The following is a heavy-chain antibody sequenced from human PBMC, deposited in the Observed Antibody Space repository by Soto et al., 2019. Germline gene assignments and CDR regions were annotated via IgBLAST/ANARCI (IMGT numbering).Heavy chain of an antibody. CDR2: IVVGSGNT. CDR3: AGRYCSGGSCYNYYGMDV. Sequence: SVKVSCKSSGLTFSSSSVQWVRQARGQRLEWIGWIVVGSGNTNYAQKFQERVTITRDMSTSTAYMELSSLRSEDTAVYYCAGRYCSGGSCYNYYGMDVWGQGTTVTVS. CDR1: GLTFSSSS. V-gene: IGHV1-58*01. J-gene: IGHJ6*02. D-gene: IGHD2-15*01.